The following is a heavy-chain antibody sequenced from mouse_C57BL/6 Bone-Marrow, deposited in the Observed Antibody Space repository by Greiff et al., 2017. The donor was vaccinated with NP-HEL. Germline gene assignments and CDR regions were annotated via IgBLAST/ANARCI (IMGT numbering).Heavy chain of an antibody. CDR3: ARDEWYPDY. Sequence: QVQLQQSGPELVKPGASVKISCKASGYAFSSSWMNWVKQRPGKGLEWIGRIYPGDGDTNYNGKFKGKATLTADKSSSTAYMQLSSLTSEDSAVYFCARDEWYPDYWGQGTTRTVSS. D-gene: IGHD2-1*01. CDR1: GYAFSSSW. CDR2: IYPGDGDT. V-gene: IGHV1-82*01. J-gene: IGHJ2*01.